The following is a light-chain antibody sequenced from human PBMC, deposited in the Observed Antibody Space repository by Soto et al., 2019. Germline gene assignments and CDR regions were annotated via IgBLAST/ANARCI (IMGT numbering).Light chain of an antibody. CDR3: QQRSDWPLT. CDR1: QRVTTY. J-gene: IGKJ3*01. V-gene: IGKV3-11*01. CDR2: DAS. Sequence: EIVLTQSPATQSLSPGERATLSCRASQRVTTYLSWYRQKPGQAPRLLIYDASNRATGIPDRFSGRGSGTDFTLTISSLEPEDFAVYYCQQRSDWPLTFGPGTKVDIK.